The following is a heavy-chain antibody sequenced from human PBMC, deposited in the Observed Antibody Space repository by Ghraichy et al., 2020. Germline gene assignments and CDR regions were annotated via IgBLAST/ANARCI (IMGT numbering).Heavy chain of an antibody. CDR2: IRGDGDTT. CDR3: AKNGDSYDVLTGFDYYYGMDV. J-gene: IGHJ6*02. V-gene: IGHV3-23*01. CDR1: GFTFSTYA. Sequence: GGSLRLSCAASGFTFSTYAMTWVRQAPGKGLEWVSTIRGDGDTTYYADSVKGRFTISGDNSKNTLYLQLKSLRAEDTAVYYCAKNGDSYDVLTGFDYYYGMDVWGQGTTVTVSS. D-gene: IGHD3-9*01.